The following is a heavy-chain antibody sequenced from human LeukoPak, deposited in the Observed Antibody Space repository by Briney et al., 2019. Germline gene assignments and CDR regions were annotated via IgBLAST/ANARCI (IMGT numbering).Heavy chain of an antibody. Sequence: GGSLRLSCAASGFFFRIYAMSGVRPPGGKGREGVRAIRGSGGTTYYAGSVKDRFTIHRHTSKDPLSLSVSRQRAEDTAVYDCANAVVRAREISWGQGTLVTVSS. CDR3: ANAVVRAREIS. CDR2: IRGSGGTT. D-gene: IGHD3-10*01. J-gene: IGHJ5*02. CDR1: GFFFRIYA. V-gene: IGHV3-23*01.